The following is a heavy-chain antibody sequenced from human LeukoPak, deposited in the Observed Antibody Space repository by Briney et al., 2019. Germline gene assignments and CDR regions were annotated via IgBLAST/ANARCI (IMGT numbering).Heavy chain of an antibody. V-gene: IGHV3-23*01. CDR1: GFIFSQYS. Sequence: GGSLRLSCAASGFIFSQYSMNWVRQAPGKGLEWVSHIRYTGETFYADSVKGRFTISKDNSKNTLYLQMNSLRAEDTAVYYCANEIRPNDYWGQGTQVTVSS. CDR2: IRYTGET. J-gene: IGHJ4*02. D-gene: IGHD4-17*01. CDR3: ANEIRPNDY.